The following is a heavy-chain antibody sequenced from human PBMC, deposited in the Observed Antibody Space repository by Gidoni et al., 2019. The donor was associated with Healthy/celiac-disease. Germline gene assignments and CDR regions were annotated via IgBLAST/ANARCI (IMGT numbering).Heavy chain of an antibody. D-gene: IGHD5-18*01. CDR3: ARDGLGYSHGQDY. CDR1: GFTFRSYG. CDR2: IWYDGSNK. J-gene: IGHJ4*02. V-gene: IGHV3-33*01. Sequence: QVQLVESGGGVVQPGRSLCLSCAASGFTFRSYGMHWVRQDPGKGLEWVAVIWYDGSNKYYADSVKGRFTISRDNSKNTLYLQMNSLRAEDTAVYYCARDGLGYSHGQDYWGQGTLVTVSS.